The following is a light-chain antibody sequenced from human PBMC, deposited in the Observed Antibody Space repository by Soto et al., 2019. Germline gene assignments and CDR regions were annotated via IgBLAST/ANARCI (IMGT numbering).Light chain of an antibody. Sequence: IQLTQSPYTLSGSVGERVTLTFLASQTISSWLAWYQRKPGKAPKLLIYKASTLKSGVPSRFSGSGSATEFTLTISSLQPDDFATYYCQQYNNYWTFGQGTKVDI. CDR3: QQYNNYWT. CDR1: QTISSW. CDR2: KAS. J-gene: IGKJ1*01. V-gene: IGKV1-5*03.